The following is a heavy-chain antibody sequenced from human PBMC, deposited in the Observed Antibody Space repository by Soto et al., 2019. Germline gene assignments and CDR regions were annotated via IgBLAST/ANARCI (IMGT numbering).Heavy chain of an antibody. CDR2: ISAYNGNT. CDR3: ARDTGGRRMGYYYYYGMDV. CDR1: GHTFTSYG. V-gene: IGHV1-18*01. D-gene: IGHD3-16*01. Sequence: ASVKVSCKASGHTFTSYGISWVRQAPGQGLEWMGWISAYNGNTNYAQKLQGRVTMTTDTSTSTAYMELRSLRSDDTAVYYCARDTGGRRMGYYYYYGMDVWGQGTTVTVSS. J-gene: IGHJ6*02.